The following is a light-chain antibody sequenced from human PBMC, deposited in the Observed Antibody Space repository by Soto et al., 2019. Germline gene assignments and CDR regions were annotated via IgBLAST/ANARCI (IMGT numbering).Light chain of an antibody. CDR3: QQANSFPLT. J-gene: IGKJ4*01. V-gene: IGKV1-12*01. Sequence: DIQLTQSPASVSASVGDRVTITCRASQDISSWLAWYQQKPGKAPKLLIYAASGLQSGVPTRFSGSGSGTDFTLTISSLQPEDFASYYCQQANSFPLTFGGGTKVEIK. CDR2: AAS. CDR1: QDISSW.